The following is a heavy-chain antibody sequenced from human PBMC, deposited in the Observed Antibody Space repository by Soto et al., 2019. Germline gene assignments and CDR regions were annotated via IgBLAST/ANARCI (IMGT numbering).Heavy chain of an antibody. Sequence: QVQLVQSGAEVKKPGASVKVSCKAFGYTFTSYPMHWVRQAPGRRLEWMGWINAGNGDTKYSQKFQGRVAITRDTSAITAYMELSSLRSEDTAVYYCARDWAHYDSSGPGDYWGQGTLVTVSS. V-gene: IGHV1-3*01. D-gene: IGHD3-22*01. CDR2: INAGNGDT. CDR1: GYTFTSYP. CDR3: ARDWAHYDSSGPGDY. J-gene: IGHJ4*02.